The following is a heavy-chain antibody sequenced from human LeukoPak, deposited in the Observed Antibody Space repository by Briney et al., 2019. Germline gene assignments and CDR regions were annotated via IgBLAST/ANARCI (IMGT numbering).Heavy chain of an antibody. CDR2: IYYSGST. D-gene: IGHD6-19*01. CDR1: GGSISSYY. Sequence: SETLSLTCTVSGGSISSYYWSWIRQPPGKGLEWIGYIYYSGSTNYNPPLKSRVTISVDTSKNQFSLKLSSVTAADTAVYYCARDQRVAGLDYWGQGTLVTVSS. J-gene: IGHJ4*02. V-gene: IGHV4-59*01. CDR3: ARDQRVAGLDY.